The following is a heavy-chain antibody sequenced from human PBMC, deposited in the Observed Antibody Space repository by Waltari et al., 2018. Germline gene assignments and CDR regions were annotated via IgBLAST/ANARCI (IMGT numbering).Heavy chain of an antibody. CDR2: SYYSGST. Sequence: QVQLQESGPGLVTPSETLSLTCTVSGGPVNSYYWNWIRQTPGTGLEWIGYSYYSGSTNYNPSLKSRVTISLDTSKNQFSLKLSSVTAADTALYYCARGYCSGGSCPFDYWGQGALLTVSS. CDR1: GGPVNSYY. D-gene: IGHD2-15*01. J-gene: IGHJ4*02. CDR3: ARGYCSGGSCPFDY. V-gene: IGHV4-59*02.